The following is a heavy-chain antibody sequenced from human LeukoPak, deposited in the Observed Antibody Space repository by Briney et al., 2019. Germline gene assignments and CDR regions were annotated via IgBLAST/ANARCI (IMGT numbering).Heavy chain of an antibody. D-gene: IGHD6-13*01. V-gene: IGHV3-74*01. CDR1: GFTFSSYW. J-gene: IGHJ6*02. CDR2: INSDGSST. CDR3: ARDFLTSSWYAYYYYYGMDV. Sequence: GGSLRLSCAASGFTFSSYWMHWVRQAPGKGLVWVSRINSDGSSTSYADSVKGRFTISRDNAKNTLYLQMNSLRAEDTAVYYRARDFLTSSWYAYYYYYGMDVWGQGTTVTVSS.